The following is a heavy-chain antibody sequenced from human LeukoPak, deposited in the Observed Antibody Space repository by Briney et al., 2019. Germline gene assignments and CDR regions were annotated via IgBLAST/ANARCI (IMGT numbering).Heavy chain of an antibody. D-gene: IGHD6-13*01. CDR1: RYIFTRYY. CDR2: INPNNGGT. J-gene: IGHJ4*02. Sequence: ASVKVSCKASRYIFTRYYIHWVRQAPGQGLEWMGWINPNNGGTKYAQKFQGRVTMTTDTSITTAYMELSRLRSDDTAMYYCVRDRGSSWFADYWGQGTLLTVSS. CDR3: VRDRGSSWFADY. V-gene: IGHV1-2*02.